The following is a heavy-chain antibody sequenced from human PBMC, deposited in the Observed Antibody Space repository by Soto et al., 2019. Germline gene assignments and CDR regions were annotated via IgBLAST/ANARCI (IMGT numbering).Heavy chain of an antibody. Sequence: QVQLVQSGAEVKKPGSSVKVSCKASGGTFSSYAISWVRQAPGQGLEWMGGIIPIFGTANYAQKFQGRVTITADEATSTAYMELSSWRSEDTAVYYCARTMVRGFVHYGMDVWGQGTTVTVSS. CDR1: GGTFSSYA. CDR2: IIPIFGTA. J-gene: IGHJ6*02. D-gene: IGHD3-10*01. V-gene: IGHV1-69*12. CDR3: ARTMVRGFVHYGMDV.